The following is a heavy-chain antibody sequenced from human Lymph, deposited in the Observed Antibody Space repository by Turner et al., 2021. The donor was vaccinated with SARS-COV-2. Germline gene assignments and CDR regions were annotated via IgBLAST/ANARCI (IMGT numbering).Heavy chain of an antibody. Sequence: QVQLQESGPGLVKPAETLSLTCTVYGASISSYYWSWIRQPPWKGLAWIGYIFYSGSTIYNPALKSRDTISVDTSKNQFSLRLSSVTAANTAVNYCARVIPAGWYYFDYWGQGTLVTVSS. D-gene: IGHD2-2*01. J-gene: IGHJ4*02. V-gene: IGHV4-59*01. CDR1: GASISSYY. CDR2: IFYSGST. CDR3: ARVIPAGWYYFDY.